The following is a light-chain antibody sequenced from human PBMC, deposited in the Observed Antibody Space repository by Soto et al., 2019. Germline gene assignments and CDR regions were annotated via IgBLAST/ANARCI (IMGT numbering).Light chain of an antibody. CDR3: QQYNSWPPIT. J-gene: IGKJ5*01. V-gene: IGKV3-15*01. Sequence: ELVMTQSPATLSVSPGEGVTLSCRGSESVRSKVAWYQQKPGQAPRLLIYGSSTRATGIPDRFRGSGSGTEYTLTISSLQSEDFAVYYCQQYNSWPPITFGQGTRLEIK. CDR2: GSS. CDR1: ESVRSK.